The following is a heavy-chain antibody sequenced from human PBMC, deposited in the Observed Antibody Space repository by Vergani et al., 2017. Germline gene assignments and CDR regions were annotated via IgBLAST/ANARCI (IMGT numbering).Heavy chain of an antibody. CDR3: AKDLSGY. V-gene: IGHV3-71*04. Sequence: EVQLVESGGGLVQPGGSLRLSCAASGFSLSRFWMSWVRQAPEKGLEWVGFIRSKAYGGTTEYAASVKGRFTISRDDSKNTLYLQMNSLRAEDTAVYYCAKDLSGYWGQGTLVTVSS. D-gene: IGHD2/OR15-2a*01. CDR1: GFSLSRFW. CDR2: IRSKAYGGTT. J-gene: IGHJ4*02.